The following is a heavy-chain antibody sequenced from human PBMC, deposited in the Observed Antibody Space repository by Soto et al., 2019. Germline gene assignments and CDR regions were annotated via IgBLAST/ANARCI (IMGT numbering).Heavy chain of an antibody. D-gene: IGHD3-9*01. CDR3: ARGPGYYKMYYFDY. J-gene: IGHJ4*02. CDR1: GGSISSYY. V-gene: IGHV4-59*01. CDR2: IYYSGST. Sequence: PSETLSLTCTVSGGSISSYYWSWIRQPPGKGLEWIGYIYYSGSTNYNPSLKSRVTISVDTSKNQFSLKLSSVTAADTAVYYCARGPGYYKMYYFDYWGQGTLVTVSS.